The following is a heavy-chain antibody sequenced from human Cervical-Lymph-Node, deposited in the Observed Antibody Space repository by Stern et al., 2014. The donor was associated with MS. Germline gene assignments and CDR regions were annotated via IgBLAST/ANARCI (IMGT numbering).Heavy chain of an antibody. J-gene: IGHJ4*02. Sequence: VQLVESGAEVKKPGSSVKVSCKASGGTLNNYAVSWVRQAPGQGLEWIGKIIPFLGIANYAHKFQGRVTLTAAATTSYMEVSSLRSDDTAVYYCARSPDLYDSSGYYLDWGQGTLVTVSS. CDR2: IIPFLGIA. CDR3: ARSPDLYDSSGYYLD. D-gene: IGHD3-22*01. V-gene: IGHV1-69*09. CDR1: GGTLNNYA.